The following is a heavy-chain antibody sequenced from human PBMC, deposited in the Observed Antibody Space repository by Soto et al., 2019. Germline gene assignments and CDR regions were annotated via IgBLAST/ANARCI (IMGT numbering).Heavy chain of an antibody. CDR1: GFTFSSYG. Sequence: QVQLVESGGGVVQPGRSLRLSCAASGFTFSSYGMHWVRQAPGKGLEWVAVIWYDGSNKYYADSVKGRFTISRDNSNTTLYLQMNSLRAEDTAVYYCARGGAKQQLPRGYYYGMDVWGQGTTVTVSS. D-gene: IGHD6-13*01. V-gene: IGHV3-33*01. J-gene: IGHJ6*02. CDR3: ARGGAKQQLPRGYYYGMDV. CDR2: IWYDGSNK.